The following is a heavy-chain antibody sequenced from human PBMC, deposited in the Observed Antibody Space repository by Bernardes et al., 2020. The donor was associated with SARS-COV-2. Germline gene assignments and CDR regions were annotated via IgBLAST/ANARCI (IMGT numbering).Heavy chain of an antibody. CDR3: ARHSKTYHYDSGAYYAFDD. V-gene: IGHV4-39*01. J-gene: IGHJ4*02. CDR2: IYYSGST. Sequence: SETLSLTCTVSGGSISSSSYYWGWLRQPPGKGLEWIGSIYYSGSTYYNPSLKSRVTIFVDTSKNQFSLKLTSVTAADTAVYYCARHSKTYHYDSGAYYAFDDWGQGTLVTVSS. D-gene: IGHD3-22*01. CDR1: GGSISSSSYY.